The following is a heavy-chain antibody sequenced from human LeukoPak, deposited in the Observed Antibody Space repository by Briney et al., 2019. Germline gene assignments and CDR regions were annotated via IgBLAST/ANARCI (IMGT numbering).Heavy chain of an antibody. Sequence: SETLSLTCTVSGGSVSNSSYYWSWIRQPPGKGLEWIGYIYYSGSTNYNPSLKSRVTISVDTSKNQFSLKLSSVTAADTAVYYCARKVGAPANWFDPWGQGTLVTVSS. D-gene: IGHD1-26*01. V-gene: IGHV4-61*01. J-gene: IGHJ5*02. CDR1: GGSVSNSSYY. CDR2: IYYSGST. CDR3: ARKVGAPANWFDP.